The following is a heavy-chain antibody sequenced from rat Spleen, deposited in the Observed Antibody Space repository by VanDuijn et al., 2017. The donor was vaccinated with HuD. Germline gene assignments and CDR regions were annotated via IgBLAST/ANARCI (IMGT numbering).Heavy chain of an antibody. Sequence: EVQLVESGGGLVQPGRSLKLSCAASGFTFSNYGMAWVRQAPTKGLEWVATISYDGSSTYYRDSVKGRFTISRDNAKSTLYLQMDSLRSEDTATYYCARRLYDYFDYWGQGVMVTVSS. CDR1: GFTFSNYG. CDR3: ARRLYDYFDY. CDR2: ISYDGSST. V-gene: IGHV5-29*01. J-gene: IGHJ2*01. D-gene: IGHD1-2*01.